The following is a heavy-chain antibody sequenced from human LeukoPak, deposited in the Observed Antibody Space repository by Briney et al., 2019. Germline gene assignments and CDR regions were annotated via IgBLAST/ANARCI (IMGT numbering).Heavy chain of an antibody. J-gene: IGHJ4*02. D-gene: IGHD6-19*01. V-gene: IGHV1-24*01. Sequence: ASVKVSCRISGYTLSELSMHWVRQVPGKGLERMGSFDPEYNETISTQKFQGRLTMTEDTSTDTAYMELNSLRSEDTAVYFCATADLAVAGPFDFWGQGTLVSVSS. CDR2: FDPEYNET. CDR1: GYTLSELS. CDR3: ATADLAVAGPFDF.